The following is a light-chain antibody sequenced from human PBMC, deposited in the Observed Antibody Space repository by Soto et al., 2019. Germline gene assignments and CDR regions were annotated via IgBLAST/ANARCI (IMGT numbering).Light chain of an antibody. Sequence: ETVLTQSPGTLSLSPGERATLSCRASQSVSSSYLAWYQQKPGQAPRLLIYDASSRATGIPDRFSGSGSGTDFTLTISRLEPEDFAVYYCQQYVRSPPSWTFDPGTKVEIK. CDR2: DAS. CDR3: QQYVRSPPSWT. CDR1: QSVSSSY. V-gene: IGKV3-20*01. J-gene: IGKJ1*01.